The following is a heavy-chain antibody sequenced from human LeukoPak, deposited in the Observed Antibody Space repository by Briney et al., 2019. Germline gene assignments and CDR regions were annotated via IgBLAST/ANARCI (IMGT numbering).Heavy chain of an antibody. J-gene: IGHJ4*02. CDR1: GFTFSSYW. CDR2: IKQDGSEK. V-gene: IGHV3-7*01. D-gene: IGHD1-26*01. CDR3: ARDADSGSYYIDY. Sequence: GGSLRLSCAASGFTFSSYWMSWVRQAPGKGLEWVANIKQDGSEKYYVDSVKGRFTISRDNAKNSLYLQTNSLRAEDTAVYYCARDADSGSYYIDYWGQGTLVTVSS.